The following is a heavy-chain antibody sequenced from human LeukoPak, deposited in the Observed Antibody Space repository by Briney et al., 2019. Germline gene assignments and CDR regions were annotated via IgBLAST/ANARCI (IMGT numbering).Heavy chain of an antibody. J-gene: IGHJ6*03. CDR3: ARVDGGNSRYYYYYMDV. CDR2: IYYSGCT. CDR1: GGSISSSSYY. Sequence: SETLSLTCTVSGGSISSSSYYWGWIRQPPGKGLEWIGSIYYSGCTYYNPSLKSRVTISVKTSKNQFSLKLSSVTAADTAVYYCARVDGGNSRYYYYYMDVWGKGTTVTISS. V-gene: IGHV4-39*07. D-gene: IGHD4-23*01.